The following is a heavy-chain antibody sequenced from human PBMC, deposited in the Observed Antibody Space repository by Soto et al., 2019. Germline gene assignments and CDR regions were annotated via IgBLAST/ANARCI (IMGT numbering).Heavy chain of an antibody. CDR1: GFSFRNYA. V-gene: IGHV3-23*01. CDR3: ANGRATYGLLTHDY. D-gene: IGHD3-9*01. Sequence: GGSLRLSCAASGFSFRNYAMSWVRQAPGKGLEWISTLTGSSSNTYYADSVKGRFAISRGNSRSTLYLQMHSLTAEDTAVYYCANGRATYGLLTHDYWGQGTLVTVSS. CDR2: LTGSSSNT. J-gene: IGHJ4*02.